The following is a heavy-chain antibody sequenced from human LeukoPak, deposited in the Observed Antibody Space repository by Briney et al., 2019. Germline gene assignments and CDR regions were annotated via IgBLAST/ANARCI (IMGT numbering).Heavy chain of an antibody. Sequence: GGSLRLSCAASGFTLSNHWMIWVRQAPGKGLECVANIKQDGIEKYYLDSVKGRFTISRYNAKNSVYLQMNSLRVEDTAVYYCGIGWAVDFWGQGTLVTVSS. CDR1: GFTLSNHW. J-gene: IGHJ4*02. CDR3: GIGWAVDF. D-gene: IGHD5-24*01. CDR2: IKQDGIEK. V-gene: IGHV3-7*01.